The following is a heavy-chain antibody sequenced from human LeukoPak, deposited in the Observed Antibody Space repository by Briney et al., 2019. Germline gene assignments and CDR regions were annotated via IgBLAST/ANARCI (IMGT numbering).Heavy chain of an antibody. CDR3: ARRAPIYYDSSGYYYVFDY. CDR2: IYYSGST. CDR1: GGSVSSSSYY. V-gene: IGHV4-39*01. D-gene: IGHD3-22*01. Sequence: SETLSLTCTVSGGSVSSSSYYWGWIRQPPGKGLEWIGNIYYSGSTYYNPSLKSRVTKSVDTSKNQFSLKLSSVTAADTAVYYCARRAPIYYDSSGYYYVFDYWGQGTLVTVSS. J-gene: IGHJ4*02.